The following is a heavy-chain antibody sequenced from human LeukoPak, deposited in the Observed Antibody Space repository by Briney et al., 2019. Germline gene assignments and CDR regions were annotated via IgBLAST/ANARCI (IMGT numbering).Heavy chain of an antibody. D-gene: IGHD5-18*01. CDR2: IRYDGTNK. CDR3: ATGRDTAMVRLDY. CDR1: GFTCSSYG. Sequence: PGGSLRISCAASGFTCSSYGMHWVVQAPVLGLEWVAFIRYDGTNKYYADSVKGRFTISRDNSKNTMYLQMNSLRAEDTAVYFCATGRDTAMVRLDYWGQGTLVTVSS. V-gene: IGHV3-30*02. J-gene: IGHJ4*02.